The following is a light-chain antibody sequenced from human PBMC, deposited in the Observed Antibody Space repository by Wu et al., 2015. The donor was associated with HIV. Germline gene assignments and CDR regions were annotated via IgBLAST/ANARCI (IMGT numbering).Light chain of an antibody. V-gene: IGKV3-15*01. CDR2: GTL. Sequence: EILMTQSPATLSVSPGERVTLSCRASQSVGSNLAWYQQRPGQAPRLLIFGTLNRATGVPARFSGTGSGTEFTLTISSLQSEDVAVYYCQSYNKWPPTYTFGPGTKLEIK. CDR1: QSVGSN. J-gene: IGKJ2*01. CDR3: QSYNKWPPTYT.